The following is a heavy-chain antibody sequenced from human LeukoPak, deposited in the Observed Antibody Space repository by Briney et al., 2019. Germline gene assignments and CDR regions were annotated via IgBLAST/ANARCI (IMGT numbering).Heavy chain of an antibody. CDR2: ISAYNGNT. D-gene: IGHD3-10*01. CDR3: ARLNMVLGKYNWFDP. J-gene: IGHJ5*02. CDR1: GYTFTSYG. V-gene: IGHV1-18*01. Sequence: ASVKVSCKASGYTFTSYGISWVRQAPGQGLEWMGWISAYNGNTNYAQKLQGRVTMTTDTSTSTAYMELRSLRSDDTAVYYCARLNMVLGKYNWFDPWGQGTLVTVSS.